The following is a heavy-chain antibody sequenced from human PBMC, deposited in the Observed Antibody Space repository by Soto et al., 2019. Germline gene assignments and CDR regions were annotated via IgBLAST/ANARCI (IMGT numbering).Heavy chain of an antibody. J-gene: IGHJ5*02. D-gene: IGHD6-13*01. Sequence: QVQLVQSGAEVKKPGASVKVSCKASGYTFTSYDINWVRQATGQGLEWMGWMNPNSGNTGYAQKFXAXVXXTRNTSISTAYMELSSLRSEDTAVYYCARERSAAGTGWFDPWGQGTLVTVSS. CDR1: GYTFTSYD. V-gene: IGHV1-8*01. CDR3: ARERSAAGTGWFDP. CDR2: MNPNSGNT.